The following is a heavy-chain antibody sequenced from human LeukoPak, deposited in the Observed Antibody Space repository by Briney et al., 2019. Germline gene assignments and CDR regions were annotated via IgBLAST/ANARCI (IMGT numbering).Heavy chain of an antibody. D-gene: IGHD3-10*01. J-gene: IGHJ4*02. CDR1: GGSISSADYY. CDR3: AGEVRPDGSARGYYFDY. CDR2: IYHSGYT. Sequence: SQTLSLTCTVSGGSISSADYYWSWIRQPPGKGLEWIGYIYHSGYTYYNPSLKSRVTISVDTSKNQFSLKLSSVTAADTAVYYCAGEVRPDGSARGYYFDYWGQGTLVTVSS. V-gene: IGHV4-30-4*01.